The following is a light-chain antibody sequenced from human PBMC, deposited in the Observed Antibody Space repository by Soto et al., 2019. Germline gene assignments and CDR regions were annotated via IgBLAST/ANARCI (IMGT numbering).Light chain of an antibody. J-gene: IGKJ1*01. Sequence: DIQMTQSPSTLSASVGDRVTITCRASQTIGTWLAWYQQKPGKAPELLIYDASTLEGGVPSRFSGSGSGTEFSLPITSLQPDYFATFYCQQYSSFSRTFGQGTKVEIK. CDR3: QQYSSFSRT. V-gene: IGKV1-5*01. CDR2: DAS. CDR1: QTIGTW.